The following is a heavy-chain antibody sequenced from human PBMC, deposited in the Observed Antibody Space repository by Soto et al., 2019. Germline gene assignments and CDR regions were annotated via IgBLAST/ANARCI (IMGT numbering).Heavy chain of an antibody. CDR3: ASSYRAGSFDY. Sequence: GASVKVSCKASGYTFTSYCIHWVRQAPGQGLEWMGYINPNSGLTSHAQKFKGRVTMTTETSRSTVHRELTSLTAVDRAVYYCASSYRAGSFDYRGQGTLVTASS. CDR2: INPNSGLT. D-gene: IGHD1-26*01. CDR1: GYTFTSYC. J-gene: IGHJ4*02. V-gene: IGHV1-2*02.